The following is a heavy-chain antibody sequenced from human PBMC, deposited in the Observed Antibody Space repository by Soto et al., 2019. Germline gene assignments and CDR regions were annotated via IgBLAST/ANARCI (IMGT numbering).Heavy chain of an antibody. J-gene: IGHJ6*02. Sequence: SGGSLRLSCAASGLTFSTYWMSWVRQAPGKGLEWVANIKEDGSEKYYVDSVEGRFTISRDNAKNSLYLQMTSLRAEDTALYYCARGWGYFDSSGFPYLYAMDVWGQGTTVTVSS. D-gene: IGHD3-22*01. V-gene: IGHV3-7*01. CDR3: ARGWGYFDSSGFPYLYAMDV. CDR1: GLTFSTYW. CDR2: IKEDGSEK.